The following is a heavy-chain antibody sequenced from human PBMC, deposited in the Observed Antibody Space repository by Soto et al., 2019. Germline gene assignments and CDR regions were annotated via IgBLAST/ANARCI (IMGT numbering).Heavy chain of an antibody. CDR3: AKNGQWLSWGDAFDI. CDR2: ISGSGGST. V-gene: IGHV3-23*01. Sequence: GGSLRLSCAASGFTFSSYAMSWVRQAPGKGLEWVSAISGSGGSTYYADSVKGWFTISRDNSKNTLYLQMNSLRAEDTAVYYCAKNGQWLSWGDAFDIWGQGTMVTVSS. D-gene: IGHD6-19*01. CDR1: GFTFSSYA. J-gene: IGHJ3*02.